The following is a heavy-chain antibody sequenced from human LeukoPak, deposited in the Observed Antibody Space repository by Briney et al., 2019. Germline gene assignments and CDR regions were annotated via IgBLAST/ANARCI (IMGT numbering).Heavy chain of an antibody. J-gene: IGHJ3*02. Sequence: ASVTVSCKASGYTFTDYYIHWVRQAPGQGLEGMGWINPKGGGTNFAQRFQGRVTMTRDTSISTAYMDLRNLRSDDAAVYYCARDVDHYHSTGKGLVDIWGQGTMVTVSS. CDR3: ARDVDHYHSTGKGLVDI. V-gene: IGHV1-2*02. CDR2: INPKGGGT. D-gene: IGHD3-22*01. CDR1: GYTFTDYY.